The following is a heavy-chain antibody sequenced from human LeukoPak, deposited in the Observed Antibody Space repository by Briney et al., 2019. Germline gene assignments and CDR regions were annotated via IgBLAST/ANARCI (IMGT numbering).Heavy chain of an antibody. D-gene: IGHD6-19*01. CDR2: ISSSSSYI. CDR3: AKDGRSYSSGWPPFDY. Sequence: GGSLRLSCAASGLTFSRYSMNWVRQAPGKGLEWVSSISSSSSYIYYADSVKGRFSISRDNAKNSLYLQMNSLRAEDTAVYHCAKDGRSYSSGWPPFDYWGQGALVTVSS. V-gene: IGHV3-21*01. CDR1: GLTFSRYS. J-gene: IGHJ4*02.